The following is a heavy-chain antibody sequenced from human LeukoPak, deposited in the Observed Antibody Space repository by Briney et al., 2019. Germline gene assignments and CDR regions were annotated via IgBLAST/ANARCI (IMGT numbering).Heavy chain of an antibody. CDR1: GIIFSTYA. Sequence: GGSLRLSCEFSGIIFSTYAMNWVRQPPGKGLEWVSVIYSGGSTYYADSVKGRFTISRDNSKNTVYLQMNSLRAEDTAIYYCARAGVLRYLGDWGQGTLVTVSS. CDR3: ARAGVLRYLGD. J-gene: IGHJ4*02. CDR2: IYSGGST. V-gene: IGHV3-66*01. D-gene: IGHD3-9*01.